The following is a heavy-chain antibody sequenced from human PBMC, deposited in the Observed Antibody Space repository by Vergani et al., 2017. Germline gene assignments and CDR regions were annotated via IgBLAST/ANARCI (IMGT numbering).Heavy chain of an antibody. J-gene: IGHJ4*02. V-gene: IGHV4-30-2*01. CDR1: GGSISSGGYS. D-gene: IGHD5-18*01. CDR2: IYHSGST. CDR3: ARARGYSYGLDY. Sequence: QLQLQESGSGLVKPSQTLSLTCAVSGGSISSGGYSWSWIRQPPGKGLEWIGYIYHSGSTYYNPSLKSRVTISVDRSKNQLSLKLSSVIAADTAVYYCARARGYSYGLDYWGQGTLVTVSS.